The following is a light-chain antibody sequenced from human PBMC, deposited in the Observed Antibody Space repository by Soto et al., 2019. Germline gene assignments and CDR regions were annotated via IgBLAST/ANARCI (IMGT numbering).Light chain of an antibody. CDR1: QSVSSN. CDR2: GAS. Sequence: EIVMTQSPATLSVSPGERATLFCRASQSVSSNLAWYQQKPGQAPRLLIYGASTRATGIPARFSGSGSGTEFTLTISSLQSEDFAVYCCQQYGSSPRTFGQGTKVDIK. J-gene: IGKJ1*01. V-gene: IGKV3-15*01. CDR3: QQYGSSPRT.